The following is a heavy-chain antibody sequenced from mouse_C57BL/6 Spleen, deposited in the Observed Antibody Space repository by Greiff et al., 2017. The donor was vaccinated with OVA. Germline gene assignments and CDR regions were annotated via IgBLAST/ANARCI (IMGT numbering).Heavy chain of an antibody. D-gene: IGHD1-1*01. Sequence: EVQRVESGPGLVKPSQSLSLTCSVTGYSITSGYYWNWIRQFPGNKLEWMGYISYDGSNNYNPSLKNRISITRDTSKNQFFLKLNSVTTEDTATYYCARAGPIYYYGSPYFDYWGQGTTLTVSS. CDR1: GYSITSGYY. CDR2: ISYDGSN. J-gene: IGHJ2*01. CDR3: ARAGPIYYYGSPYFDY. V-gene: IGHV3-6*01.